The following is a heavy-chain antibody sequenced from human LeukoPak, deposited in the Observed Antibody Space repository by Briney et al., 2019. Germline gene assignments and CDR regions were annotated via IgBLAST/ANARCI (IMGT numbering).Heavy chain of an antibody. J-gene: IGHJ4*02. Sequence: PGRALRLSCAASGFIFSSYGMHWVRQAPGRGLEWVAVIWNDGSYEHYTDSVKGRFTISRDNSKNTLFLQLNSLRPEDTAVYYCAKPTWGSGSFLIDFWGQGTLVTVSS. D-gene: IGHD1-26*01. CDR1: GFIFSSYG. CDR3: AKPTWGSGSFLIDF. CDR2: IWNDGSYE. V-gene: IGHV3-33*06.